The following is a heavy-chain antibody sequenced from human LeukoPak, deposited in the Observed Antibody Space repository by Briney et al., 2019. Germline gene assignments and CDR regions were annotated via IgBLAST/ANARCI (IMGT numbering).Heavy chain of an antibody. CDR2: VNSDGSGT. J-gene: IGHJ4*02. Sequence: GGSLRLSCAASGFTFSRYSMHWVRQAPGKGLVWVSHVNSDGSGTDYADSVKGRFTISRDNAKNSLYLQMNRLRAEDTAVYYCARERQLERLTFGKEGSAFDYWGQGTLVTVSS. CDR3: ARERQLERLTFGKEGSAFDY. D-gene: IGHD1-1*01. V-gene: IGHV3-74*01. CDR1: GFTFSRYS.